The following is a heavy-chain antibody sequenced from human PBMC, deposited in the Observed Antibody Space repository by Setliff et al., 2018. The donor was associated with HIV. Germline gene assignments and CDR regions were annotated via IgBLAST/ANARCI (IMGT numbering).Heavy chain of an antibody. J-gene: IGHJ6*03. CDR2: LQYDESNK. Sequence: PGGSLRLSCAVSGLTFSRYGFHWVRQVPGKGLDWVTFLQYDESNKYYGDSVRGRFTISRDNSKNTLYLQMNSLRSEDTAVYFCAKSFNSGPTNWNIDVWGTGTTVTVSS. CDR1: GLTFSRYG. D-gene: IGHD1-20*01. V-gene: IGHV3-30*02. CDR3: AKSFNSGPTNWNIDV.